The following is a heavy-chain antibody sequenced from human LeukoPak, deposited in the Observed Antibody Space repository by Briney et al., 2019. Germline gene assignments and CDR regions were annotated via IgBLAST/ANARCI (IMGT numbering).Heavy chain of an antibody. CDR1: GGSISSYY. CDR2: IYYSGST. J-gene: IGHJ4*02. CDR3: AREALYGGNSFD. V-gene: IGHV4-4*08. D-gene: IGHD4-23*01. Sequence: SETLSLTCTVSGGSISSYYWSWIRQPPGKGLEWIGYIYYSGSTNYNPSLKSRVTISVDTSKNQFSLKLSSVTAADTAVYYCAREALYGGNSFDWGQGTLVTVSS.